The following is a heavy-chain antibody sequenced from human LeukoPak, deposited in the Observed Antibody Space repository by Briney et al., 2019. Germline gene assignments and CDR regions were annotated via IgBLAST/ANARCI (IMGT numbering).Heavy chain of an antibody. CDR2: ISYDGGNK. CDR1: GFTFSSYG. Sequence: PGRSLRLSCAASGFTFSSYGMHWVRQAPGKGLEWVAVISYDGGNKYYADSVKGRFTVSRDNSKNTLYLQMNSLRAEDTAVYYCARDARTVGITMIVVGFDYWGQGTLVTVSS. V-gene: IGHV3-30*19. J-gene: IGHJ4*02. D-gene: IGHD3-22*01. CDR3: ARDARTVGITMIVVGFDY.